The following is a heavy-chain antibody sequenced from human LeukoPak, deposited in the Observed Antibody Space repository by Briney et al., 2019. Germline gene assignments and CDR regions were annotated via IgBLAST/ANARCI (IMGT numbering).Heavy chain of an antibody. Sequence: ASVTVSFKSSVCTFISYAISWVRQAPGQGLEWMGRIIPIFGTANYAQKFQGRVTITADKSTSTAYMELSSLRSEDTAVYYCARSVYYYDSSGFLDYWGQGTLVTVSS. CDR3: ARSVYYYDSSGFLDY. D-gene: IGHD3-22*01. CDR2: IIPIFGTA. CDR1: VCTFISYA. V-gene: IGHV1-69*06. J-gene: IGHJ4*02.